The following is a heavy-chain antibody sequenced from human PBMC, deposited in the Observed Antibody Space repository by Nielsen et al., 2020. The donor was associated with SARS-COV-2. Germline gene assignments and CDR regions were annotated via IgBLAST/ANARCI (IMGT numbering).Heavy chain of an antibody. J-gene: IGHJ4*02. CDR1: GGSISSSSYY. Sequence: SETLSLTCTVSGGSISSSSYYWGWIRQPPGKGLEWIGSIYYSGSTYYNPSLKSRVTISVDTSKNQFSLKLTSVTAADTAVYYCARGGSYFDYWGQGTLVTVSS. V-gene: IGHV4-39*07. CDR3: ARGGSYFDY. D-gene: IGHD3-16*01. CDR2: IYYSGST.